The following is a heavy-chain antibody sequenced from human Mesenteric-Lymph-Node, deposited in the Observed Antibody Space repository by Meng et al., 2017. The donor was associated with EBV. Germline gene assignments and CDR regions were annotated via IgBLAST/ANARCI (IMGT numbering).Heavy chain of an antibody. CDR1: GGSVISNKW. D-gene: IGHD3-10*01. Sequence: GPGRGNPSDTLSLTCAVLGGSVISNKWWSWVRQPPGKGLEWIGEIYHTGTTIYNPSLKSRVTMSIDKSKDQLSLKLSSVTAADTAVYYCARVPGFGELLWYFDFWGRGTLVTVSS. CDR2: IYHTGTT. J-gene: IGHJ2*01. V-gene: IGHV4-4*02. CDR3: ARVPGFGELLWYFDF.